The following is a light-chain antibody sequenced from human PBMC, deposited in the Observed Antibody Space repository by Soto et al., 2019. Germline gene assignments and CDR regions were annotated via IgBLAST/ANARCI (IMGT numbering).Light chain of an antibody. J-gene: IGKJ1*01. CDR2: GAS. V-gene: IGKV3-20*01. CDR1: QSVSRSY. CDR3: QQYGSSPTWT. Sequence: EIVLTQSPGTLSLSPVESATLSCRASQSVSRSYLAWYQQKPGQAPRLLIYGASSRATGIPDRFSGSGSGTDFTLTISRLEPEDFAVYYCQQYGSSPTWTFGQVTNVEI.